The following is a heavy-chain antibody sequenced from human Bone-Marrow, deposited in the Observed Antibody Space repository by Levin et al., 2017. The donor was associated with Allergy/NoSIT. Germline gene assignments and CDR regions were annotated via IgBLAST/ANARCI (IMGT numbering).Heavy chain of an antibody. CDR3: ARINLEIAAAGKPPRALFDY. CDR1: GFSLSTSGMC. J-gene: IGHJ4*02. D-gene: IGHD6-13*01. V-gene: IGHV2-70*11. Sequence: SGPTLVKPTQTLTLTCTFSGFSLSTSGMCVSWIRQPPGKALEWLARIDWDDDKYYSTSLKTRLTISKDTSKNQVVLTMTNMDPVDTATYYCARINLEIAAAGKPPRALFDYWGQGTLVTVSS. CDR2: IDWDDDK.